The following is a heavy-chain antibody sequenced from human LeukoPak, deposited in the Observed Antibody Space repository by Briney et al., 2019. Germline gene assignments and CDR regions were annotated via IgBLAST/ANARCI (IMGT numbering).Heavy chain of an antibody. Sequence: EASVKVSCEASGYFFTGYYIHWVRQAPGQGLEWMGWINPNSGGTNHAQKFQDRVTMTRDTSISTAYMELSRLNSDDTAVYYCARAHSHLRLYYFDSWGQGTLVTVSS. CDR2: INPNSGGT. CDR1: GYFFTGYY. V-gene: IGHV1-2*02. D-gene: IGHD2-21*01. CDR3: ARAHSHLRLYYFDS. J-gene: IGHJ4*02.